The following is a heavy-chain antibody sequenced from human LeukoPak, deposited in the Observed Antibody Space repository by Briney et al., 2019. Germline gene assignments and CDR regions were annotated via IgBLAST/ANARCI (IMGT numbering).Heavy chain of an antibody. Sequence: PGGSLRLSCAASGFTFSSYWMHCVRQAPGKGLVWVSRINGDGSTTTYVDSVKGRFTIYRDNAKNTVYLQMNSLRVEDTAVYYCATVRSGSWDWFDPWGQGTLVTVSS. J-gene: IGHJ5*02. CDR2: INGDGSTT. D-gene: IGHD3-10*01. CDR1: GFTFSSYW. V-gene: IGHV3-74*01. CDR3: ATVRSGSWDWFDP.